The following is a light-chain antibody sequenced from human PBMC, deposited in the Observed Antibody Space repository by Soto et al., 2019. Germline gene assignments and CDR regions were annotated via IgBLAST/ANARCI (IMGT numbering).Light chain of an antibody. CDR3: QQLNSYPRMYT. CDR1: QGISSY. CDR2: DAS. J-gene: IGKJ2*01. V-gene: IGKV1-9*01. Sequence: DIQLTQSPSFLSASVTDRVTITCRASQGISSYLAWYQQKPGKAPKLLIYDASTLQSGVPSRFSGSGSGTEFVLTISSLRPEDSATYYCQQLNSYPRMYTFGQGTKVEVK.